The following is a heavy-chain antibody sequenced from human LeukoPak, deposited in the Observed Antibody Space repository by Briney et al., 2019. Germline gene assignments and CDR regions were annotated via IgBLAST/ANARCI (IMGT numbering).Heavy chain of an antibody. D-gene: IGHD3-16*01. CDR1: GGSISSGGYY. Sequence: SQTLSLTCTVSGGSISSGGYYWSWIRQPPGKGLEWIGYIYYSGSINYNPSLKSRVTISVDTSKNQFSLKLSSVTAADTAVYYCASGATSWAHMDVWGEGTTVTVSS. J-gene: IGHJ6*03. CDR3: ASGATSWAHMDV. V-gene: IGHV4-61*08. CDR2: IYYSGSI.